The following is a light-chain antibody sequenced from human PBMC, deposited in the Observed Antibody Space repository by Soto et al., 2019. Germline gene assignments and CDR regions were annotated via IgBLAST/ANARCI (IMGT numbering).Light chain of an antibody. J-gene: IGKJ1*01. Sequence: EIVITQSPATLSLSPGERVTLSFRASQSVRSNLAWYQQKPGQSPRLLIYGASTRATGIPDRFSGSGSETDFTLTISRLEPEDFAVYYCQQYGSSGTFGQGTKVDI. CDR3: QQYGSSGT. V-gene: IGKV3-20*01. CDR1: QSVRSN. CDR2: GAS.